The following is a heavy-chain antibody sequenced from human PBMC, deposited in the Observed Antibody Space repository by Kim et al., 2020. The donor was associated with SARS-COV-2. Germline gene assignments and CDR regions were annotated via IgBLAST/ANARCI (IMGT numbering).Heavy chain of an antibody. J-gene: IGHJ5*02. CDR3: AKDRYYGSRPDP. V-gene: IGHV3-23*01. Sequence: YYADSVKGRFTISRDNSKNTLYLQMNSLRAEDTAVYYCAKDRYYGSRPDPWGQGTLVTVSS. D-gene: IGHD3-10*01.